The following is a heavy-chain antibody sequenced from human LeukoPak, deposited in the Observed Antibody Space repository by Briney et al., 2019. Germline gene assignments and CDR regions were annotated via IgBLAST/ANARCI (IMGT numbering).Heavy chain of an antibody. J-gene: IGHJ1*01. V-gene: IGHV3-23*01. CDR2: ISGSGGTT. CDR1: GFTFNSYA. D-gene: IGHD2-21*02. CDR3: ARGYCGGDCYGD. Sequence: PGGSLRLSCAASGFTFNSYAMNWVRQAPGKGLEWVSVISGSGGTTYYADSVKGRFTISRDNTKSSLYLQMNSLRVEDMAVYYCARGYCGGDCYGDWGQGTLVTVSS.